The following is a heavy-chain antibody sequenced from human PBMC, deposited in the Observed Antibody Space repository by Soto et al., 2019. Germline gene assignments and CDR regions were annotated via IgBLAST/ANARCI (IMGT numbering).Heavy chain of an antibody. J-gene: IGHJ4*02. Sequence: SETLSLTCTVSGGSISSSSYYWGWIRQPPGKGLEWIGSIYYSGSTYYNPSLKSRVTISVDTSKNQFSLKLSSVTAADTAVYYCARQYWGYDILTGSAIFDYWGQGTLVTVSS. CDR1: GGSISSSSYY. CDR3: ARQYWGYDILTGSAIFDY. CDR2: IYYSGST. V-gene: IGHV4-39*01. D-gene: IGHD3-9*01.